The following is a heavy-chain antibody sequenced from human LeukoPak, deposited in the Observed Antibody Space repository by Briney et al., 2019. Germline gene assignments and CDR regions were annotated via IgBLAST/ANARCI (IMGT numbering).Heavy chain of an antibody. CDR2: INTNTGNP. D-gene: IGHD6-19*01. CDR3: ARDPYSSGWYYYYGMDV. J-gene: IGHJ6*02. V-gene: IGHV7-4-1*02. CDR1: GYTFTSYA. Sequence: RASVKVSCTASGYTFTSYAMNWVRQAPGQGLEWMGWINTNTGNPTYAQGFTGRFVFSLDTSVSTAYLQISSLKAEDTAVYYCARDPYSSGWYYYYGMDVWGQGTTVTVSS.